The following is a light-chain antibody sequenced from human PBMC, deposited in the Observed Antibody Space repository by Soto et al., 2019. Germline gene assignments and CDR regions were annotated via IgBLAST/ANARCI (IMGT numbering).Light chain of an antibody. CDR1: QSVIRN. Sequence: ELVMMQSPATLSVSPGATSTLSCRVSQSVIRNLAWYQQKPGQVPRLLIYGASTRVTGVPARFSSSGSGTEFAPTISSLQSEDFAVYYCQQYNDWPPITFGQGTRLEIK. CDR2: GAS. CDR3: QQYNDWPPIT. J-gene: IGKJ5*01. V-gene: IGKV3-15*01.